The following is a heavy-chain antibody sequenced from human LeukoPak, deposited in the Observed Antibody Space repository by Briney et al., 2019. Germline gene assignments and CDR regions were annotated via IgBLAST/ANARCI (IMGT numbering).Heavy chain of an antibody. CDR1: GGTFISYA. CDR3: ARSALFDAFDI. V-gene: IGHV1-69*05. J-gene: IGHJ3*02. CDR2: IIPIFGTA. D-gene: IGHD2-21*01. Sequence: GASVKVSCKASGGTFISYAISWVGQAPGQGREWMGGIIPIFGTANYAQKFQGRVTITTEEYKSTAYMELSSLRSEDTAVYYCARSALFDAFDIWGQGTMVTVSS.